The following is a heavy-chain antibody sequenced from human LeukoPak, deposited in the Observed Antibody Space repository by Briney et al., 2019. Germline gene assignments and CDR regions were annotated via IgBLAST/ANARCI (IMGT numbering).Heavy chain of an antibody. CDR1: GYSISSGYY. CDR2: IYHSGST. Sequence: SETLSLTCTVSGYSISSGYYWGWIRQPPGKGLEWIGSIYHSGSTYYNPSLKSRVTISVDTSKNQFSLKMTSVTAADTAVYYCARAWGIGAPGTVEYWGQGTLVTVSS. V-gene: IGHV4-38-2*02. D-gene: IGHD6-13*01. CDR3: ARAWGIGAPGTVEY. J-gene: IGHJ4*02.